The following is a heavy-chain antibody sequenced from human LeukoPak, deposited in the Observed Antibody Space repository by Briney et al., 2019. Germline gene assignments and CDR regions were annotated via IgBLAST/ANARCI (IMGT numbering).Heavy chain of an antibody. Sequence: PGGSLRLSCAASGFTFSSYWMSWVRQAPGKGLEWVANIKQDGSEKYYVDSVKGRFTISRDNAKNSLYLQMNSLRAEDTAVYYCASGFNYDSEDYFDYWGQGTLVTVSS. D-gene: IGHD3-3*01. J-gene: IGHJ4*02. CDR2: IKQDGSEK. CDR1: GFTFSSYW. CDR3: ASGFNYDSEDYFDY. V-gene: IGHV3-7*01.